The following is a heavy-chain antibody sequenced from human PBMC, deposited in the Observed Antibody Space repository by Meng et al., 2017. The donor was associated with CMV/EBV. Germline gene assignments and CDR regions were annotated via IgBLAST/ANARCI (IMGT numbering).Heavy chain of an antibody. CDR3: ARVGGHYDFWSGYAQLGYFDY. CDR2: IYTSGST. D-gene: IGHD3-3*01. Sequence: SETLSLTCTVSGGSISSYYWSWIRQPAGKGLEWIGRIYTSGSTNYNPSLKSRVTMSVDTSKNQFSLKLSSVTAADTAVYYCARVGGHYDFWSGYAQLGYFDYWGQGTLVTVSS. J-gene: IGHJ4*02. V-gene: IGHV4-4*07. CDR1: GGSISSYY.